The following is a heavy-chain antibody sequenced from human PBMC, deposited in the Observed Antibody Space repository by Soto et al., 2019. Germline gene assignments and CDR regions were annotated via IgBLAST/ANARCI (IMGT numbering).Heavy chain of an antibody. CDR3: ARERYSSSRGGYYYGMDV. D-gene: IGHD6-6*01. CDR2: ISAYNGNT. CDR1: GYTFTSYG. V-gene: IGHV1-18*01. J-gene: IGHJ6*02. Sequence: QVQLVQSGAEVKKPGASVKVSCKASGYTFTSYGISWVRQAPGQGLEWMGWISAYNGNTNYAQKLQSRVTMTADTSTRTAYMELRSVRSDDTAVYDCARERYSSSRGGYYYGMDVGGQGTTVTDSS.